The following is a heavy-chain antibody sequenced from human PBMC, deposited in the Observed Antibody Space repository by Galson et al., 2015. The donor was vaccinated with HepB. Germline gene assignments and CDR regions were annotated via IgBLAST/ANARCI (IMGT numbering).Heavy chain of an antibody. CDR1: GFTFSIYA. J-gene: IGHJ4*02. CDR2: ISYDGGNK. V-gene: IGHV3-30*04. Sequence: LRLSCAASGFTFSIYAIHWVRQAPGKGLEWLALISYDGGNKYYADSVKGRFTISRDNSKNTLYLQMNSLRAEDTAVYYCASAQDSSGYYSPSYYWGQGTLVTVSS. CDR3: ASAQDSSGYYSPSYY. D-gene: IGHD3-22*01.